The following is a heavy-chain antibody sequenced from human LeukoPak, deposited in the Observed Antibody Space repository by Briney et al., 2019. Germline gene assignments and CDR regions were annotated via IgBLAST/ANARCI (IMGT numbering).Heavy chain of an antibody. CDR2: VYYSGRT. CDR3: ARAVYSNSYHFDY. J-gene: IGHJ4*02. V-gene: IGHV4-30-4*08. D-gene: IGHD6-6*01. Sequence: SETLSLTCTVSGGSISSGDYYWSWIRQPPGKGLEWIGHVYYSGRTYYNPSLKSRLTVSVDTSKNQFSLKLSSVTAADTAVCYCARAVYSNSYHFDYWGQGTLLTVSS. CDR1: GGSISSGDYY.